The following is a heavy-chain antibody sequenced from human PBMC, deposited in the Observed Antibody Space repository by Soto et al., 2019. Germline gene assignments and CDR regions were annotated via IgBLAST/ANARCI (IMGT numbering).Heavy chain of an antibody. V-gene: IGHV1-58*01. CDR1: GFTSTSSA. J-gene: IGHJ4*02. D-gene: IGHD3-22*01. Sequence: SVKVSCKASGFTSTSSAVQWVRQARGQRLEWIGWIVVGSGNTNYAQKFQERVTITRDMSTSTAYMELSSLRSEDTAVYYCAALIYYDSSGYPYWGQGTLVTVSS. CDR2: IVVGSGNT. CDR3: AALIYYDSSGYPY.